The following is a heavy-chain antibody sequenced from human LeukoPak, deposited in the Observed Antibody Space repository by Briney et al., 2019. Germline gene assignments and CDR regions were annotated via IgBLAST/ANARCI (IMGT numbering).Heavy chain of an antibody. CDR3: AREITIFGVVKMYNWFDP. J-gene: IGHJ5*02. Sequence: ASVKVSCKASGGTFSSYAISWVRQAPGQGLEWMGGINPDFGTVNFAQRFQGRVAITTDESTNTAYMELSSLRSEDTAVYYCAREITIFGVVKMYNWFDPWGQGTLVTVSS. CDR2: INPDFGTV. D-gene: IGHD3-3*01. V-gene: IGHV1-69*05. CDR1: GGTFSSYA.